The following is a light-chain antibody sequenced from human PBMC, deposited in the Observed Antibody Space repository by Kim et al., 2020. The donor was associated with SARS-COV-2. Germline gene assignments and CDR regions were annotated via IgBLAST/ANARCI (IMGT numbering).Light chain of an antibody. CDR1: QSVDSY. CDR3: QQHKNWPLT. V-gene: IGKV3-15*01. Sequence: VSPGERVTLCCRASQSVDSYLVWYQQKPGQAPRLLLYGASTRATDIPARFSGSGSGTEFTLTITSLQSEDFAVYYCQQHKNWPLTFGGGTKVEIK. J-gene: IGKJ4*01. CDR2: GAS.